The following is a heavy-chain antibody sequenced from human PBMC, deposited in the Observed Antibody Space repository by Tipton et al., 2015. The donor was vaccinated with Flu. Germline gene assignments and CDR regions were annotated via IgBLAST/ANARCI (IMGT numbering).Heavy chain of an antibody. CDR3: ARGDCSRTSCLDY. CDR2: IYYSGST. J-gene: IGHJ4*02. Sequence: TLSLTCTVSGGSISSYYWSWIRQPPGKGLEWIGHIYYSGSTNYNPSLKSRVTISVDTSKNQFSLKLSSVTAADTAVYYCARGDCSRTSCLDYWGQGTLVTVSS. V-gene: IGHV4-59*01. D-gene: IGHD2-2*01. CDR1: GGSISSYY.